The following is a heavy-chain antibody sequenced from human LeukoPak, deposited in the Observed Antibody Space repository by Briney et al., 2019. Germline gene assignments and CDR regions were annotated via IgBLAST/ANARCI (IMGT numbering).Heavy chain of an antibody. D-gene: IGHD2-15*01. CDR2: INHSGST. CDR3: ARREAATFDY. CDR1: GGSFSGYY. V-gene: IGHV4-34*01. Sequence: SETLSLTXAVYGGSFSGYYWSWIRQPPGKGLEWIGEINHSGSTNYNPSLKSRVTISVDTSKNQFSLKLSSVTAADTAVYYCARREAATFDYWGQGTLVTVSS. J-gene: IGHJ4*02.